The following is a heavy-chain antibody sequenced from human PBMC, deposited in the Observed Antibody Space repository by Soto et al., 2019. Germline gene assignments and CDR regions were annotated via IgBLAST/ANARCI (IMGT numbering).Heavy chain of an antibody. D-gene: IGHD3-10*01. CDR3: ARYYFAPGTSYSHLFDY. CDR1: GGSIASVGFY. CDR2: MHYGGST. J-gene: IGHJ4*02. Sequence: QVQLQESGPGLVNPSQTLSLTCTVSGGSIASVGFYCSWIRQNPEKGLEWIAYMHYGGSTYYNPSLKSRIAISLDTSRNQFSLSLNSVTAADTAVYSCARYYFAPGTSYSHLFDYWGQGILVTVSS. V-gene: IGHV4-31*03.